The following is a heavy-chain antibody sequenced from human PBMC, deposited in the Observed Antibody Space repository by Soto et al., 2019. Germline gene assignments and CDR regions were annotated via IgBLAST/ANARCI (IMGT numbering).Heavy chain of an antibody. Sequence: PGGSLRLSCAASGFTFSSYSLHWVRQAPGKGLECVSGISRNGDGTYYANSVRGRFTISRDNSKNTLYLQMGSLTAEDMAVYYCTRLARYSSSPDYYGMDVWGQGTTVTVSS. V-gene: IGHV3-64*01. CDR2: ISRNGDGT. D-gene: IGHD6-13*01. CDR1: GFTFSSYS. CDR3: TRLARYSSSPDYYGMDV. J-gene: IGHJ6*02.